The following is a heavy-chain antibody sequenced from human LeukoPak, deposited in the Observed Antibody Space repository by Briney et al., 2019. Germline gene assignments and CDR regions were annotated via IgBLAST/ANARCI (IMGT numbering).Heavy chain of an antibody. CDR3: ARVVSLIVVVIDAFGI. V-gene: IGHV3-7*01. CDR2: IKQDGSEK. Sequence: GGSLRLSCAASGFTFSSYWMSWVRQAPGKGLEWVAHIKQDGSEKYYVDSVKGRFTISRDNAKNSLYLQMNSLRAEDTAVYYCARVVSLIVVVIDAFGIWGQGTMVTVSA. J-gene: IGHJ3*02. CDR1: GFTFSSYW. D-gene: IGHD3-22*01.